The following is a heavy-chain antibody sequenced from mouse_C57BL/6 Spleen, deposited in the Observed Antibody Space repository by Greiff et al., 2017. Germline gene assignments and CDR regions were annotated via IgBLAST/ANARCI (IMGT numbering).Heavy chain of an antibody. CDR3: AREGYDYGLGNY. CDR2: INPSSGYT. CDR1: GYTFTSYW. J-gene: IGHJ2*01. D-gene: IGHD2-4*01. Sequence: QVQLKQSGAELAKPGASVKMSCKASGYTFTSYWMHWVKQRPGQGLEWIGYINPSSGYTKYNQKFKDKATLTADKSSSTAYMQLSSLTSVDSAVYYCAREGYDYGLGNYWGQGTTLTVSS. V-gene: IGHV1-7*01.